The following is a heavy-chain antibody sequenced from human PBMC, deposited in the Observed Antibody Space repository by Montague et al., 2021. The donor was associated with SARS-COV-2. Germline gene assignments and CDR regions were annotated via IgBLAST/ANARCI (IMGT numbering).Heavy chain of an antibody. CDR2: IDDSGTT. Sequence: SETLSLTCSVSGGSLSTYYWSWIRQPPGKGLEWIGYIDDSGTTRXNPSLRSRATISLDLSKNQFSPDLNSVTAADTAVYYCARNAYNHYGLDVWGQGTTVTVSS. J-gene: IGHJ6*02. CDR1: GGSLSTYY. CDR3: ARNAYNHYGLDV. V-gene: IGHV4-59*08.